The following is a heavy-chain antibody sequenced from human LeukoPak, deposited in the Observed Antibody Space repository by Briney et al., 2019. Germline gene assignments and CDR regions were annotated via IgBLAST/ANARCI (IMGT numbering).Heavy chain of an antibody. D-gene: IGHD3-22*01. CDR1: GFTFSSYT. V-gene: IGHV3-21*01. Sequence: PGGSLRPSCAASGFTFSSYTMNWVRQAPGKGLEWVSSITSSSRYIYYADSVKGRFTISRDNAKNSLCLQMNSLRAEDTAVYCARHVVAVGFDYWGQGTLVTVSS. CDR3: ARHVVAVGFDY. J-gene: IGHJ4*02. CDR2: ITSSSRYI.